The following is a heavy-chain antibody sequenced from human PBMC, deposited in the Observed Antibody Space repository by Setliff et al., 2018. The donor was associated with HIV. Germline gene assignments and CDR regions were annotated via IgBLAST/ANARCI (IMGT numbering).Heavy chain of an antibody. J-gene: IGHJ4*02. CDR1: GHTPRHYG. Sequence: SVKVSCKASGHTPRHYGINWIRQAPGQGLEWVGSLIPVLGEPHYAPRFQGRVTTTADDSTNTAYLELSNLRFDDTATYYCARGVLYGLSEYWGTGSLVTVSS. CDR2: LIPVLGEP. D-gene: IGHD3-10*01. CDR3: ARGVLYGLSEY. V-gene: IGHV1-69*11.